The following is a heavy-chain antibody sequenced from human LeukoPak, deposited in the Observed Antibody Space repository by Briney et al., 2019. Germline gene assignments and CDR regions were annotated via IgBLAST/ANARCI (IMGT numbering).Heavy chain of an antibody. Sequence: PGGSLRLSCVASGFTFSPYYMHWVRQTPGKGLEWVAVISYDGSNKYYADSVKGRFTISRDNSKNTLYLQMNSLRAEDTAVYYCASCRDGYNYYFDYWGQGTLVTVSS. CDR3: ASCRDGYNYYFDY. D-gene: IGHD5-24*01. J-gene: IGHJ4*02. CDR1: GFTFSPYY. CDR2: ISYDGSNK. V-gene: IGHV3-30*19.